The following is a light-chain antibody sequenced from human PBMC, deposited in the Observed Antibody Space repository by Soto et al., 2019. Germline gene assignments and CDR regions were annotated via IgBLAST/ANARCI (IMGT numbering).Light chain of an antibody. CDR2: GAS. CDR1: QTVGNNY. CDR3: QQYDTLPRT. J-gene: IGKJ1*01. V-gene: IGKV3-20*01. Sequence: IVLTQSPGTLSLSPGDGATLSCRASQTVGNNYLAWYQQRPGQAPRLLIHGASSRATGIPDRFSGSGSGTEFTLTIGRLEPEDFAVCYCQQYDTLPRTFGQGTKVDIK.